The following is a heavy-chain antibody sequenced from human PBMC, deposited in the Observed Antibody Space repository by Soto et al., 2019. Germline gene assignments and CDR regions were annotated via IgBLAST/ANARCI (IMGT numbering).Heavy chain of an antibody. J-gene: IGHJ6*02. Sequence: SETLSLTCTVSGGSISSSSYYWGWIRQPPGKGLEWIGSIYYSGSTYYNPSLKSRVTISVDTSKNQFSLKLSSVTAADTAVYYCASPYYYGSGPPYGMDVWGQGTTVTVSS. V-gene: IGHV4-39*01. CDR3: ASPYYYGSGPPYGMDV. D-gene: IGHD3-10*01. CDR1: GGSISSSSYY. CDR2: IYYSGST.